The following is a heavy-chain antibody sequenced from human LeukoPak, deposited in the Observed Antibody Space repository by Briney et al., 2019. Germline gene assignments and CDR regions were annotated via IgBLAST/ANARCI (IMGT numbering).Heavy chain of an antibody. CDR1: GFTFSSYA. V-gene: IGHV3-23*01. J-gene: IGHJ4*02. D-gene: IGHD3-22*01. Sequence: GGSLRLSCAASGFTFSSYAMSWVRQAPGKGLEWVSAISGSGGSTYYADSVKGRFTISRDNSKNTLYLQMNSLRAEDTAVYYCAITHPTYYYDSSGSDYWGQGTLVTVSS. CDR2: ISGSGGST. CDR3: AITHPTYYYDSSGSDY.